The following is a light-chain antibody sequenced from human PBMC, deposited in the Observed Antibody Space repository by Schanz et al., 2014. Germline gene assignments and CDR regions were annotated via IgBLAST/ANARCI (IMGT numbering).Light chain of an antibody. CDR3: SSYAGNNKLL. V-gene: IGLV2-11*01. CDR2: DVT. CDR1: SSDVGGYNY. J-gene: IGLJ2*01. Sequence: QSVLTQPRSVSGSPGQSVTISCTGTSSDVGGYNYVSWYQQYPGKAPKLIIYDVTKRPSGVPDRFSGSKSGNTASLTVSGLQAEDEADYYCSSYAGNNKLLFGGGTKLTVL.